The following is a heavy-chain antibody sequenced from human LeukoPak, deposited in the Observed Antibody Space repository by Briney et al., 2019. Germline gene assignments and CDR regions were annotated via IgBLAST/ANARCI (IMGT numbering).Heavy chain of an antibody. Sequence: ASVKVSCKASGYTFTSYYMHWVRQAPGQGLEWMGIINPSGGSTSYAQKFQGRVTMTRDTSTSTVYVELSSLRSEDTAVYYCARATEIDAFDIWGQGTMVTVSS. CDR1: GYTFTSYY. CDR2: INPSGGST. CDR3: ARATEIDAFDI. D-gene: IGHD1-1*01. J-gene: IGHJ3*02. V-gene: IGHV1-46*01.